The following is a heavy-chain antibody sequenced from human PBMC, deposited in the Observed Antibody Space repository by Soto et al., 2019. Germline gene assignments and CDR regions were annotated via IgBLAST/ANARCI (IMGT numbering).Heavy chain of an antibody. J-gene: IGHJ6*03. CDR2: ISGSGGST. V-gene: IGHV3-23*01. CDR1: GFTFSSYA. Sequence: GGSLRLSCAASGFTFSSYAMSWVRQAPGKGLEWVSAISGSGGSTYYADSVKGRFTISRDNSKNTLYLQMNSLRAEDTAVYYCAKDLRGSYLSYYYYYMDVWGKGTTVTVSS. D-gene: IGHD3-16*02. CDR3: AKDLRGSYLSYYYYYMDV.